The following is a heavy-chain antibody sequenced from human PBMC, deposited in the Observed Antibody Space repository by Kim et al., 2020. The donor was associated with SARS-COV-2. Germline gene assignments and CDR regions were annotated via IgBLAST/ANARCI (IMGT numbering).Heavy chain of an antibody. J-gene: IGHJ4*02. Sequence: IKQDGNEKDYVDSVKGRFTNSRENAKNSLYLQMNSLRAEDTAVYYCAVDGVWGQGTLVTVSS. D-gene: IGHD3-10*01. V-gene: IGHV3-7*01. CDR3: AVDGV. CDR2: IKQDGNEK.